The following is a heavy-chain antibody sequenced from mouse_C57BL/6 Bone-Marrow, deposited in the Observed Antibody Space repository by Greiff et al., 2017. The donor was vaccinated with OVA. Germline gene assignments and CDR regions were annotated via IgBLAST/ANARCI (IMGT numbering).Heavy chain of an antibody. CDR1: GYTFTSYW. V-gene: IGHV1-50*01. Sequence: QVQLQQPGAELVKPGASVKLSCKASGYTFTSYWMQWVKQRPGQGLEWIGEIDPSDSYTNYNQKFKGKATLTVDTSSSTAYMQLSSLTSEDSAVYYFYGSRTWFAYWGQGTLVTVSA. D-gene: IGHD1-1*01. CDR2: IDPSDSYT. CDR3: YGSRTWFAY. J-gene: IGHJ3*01.